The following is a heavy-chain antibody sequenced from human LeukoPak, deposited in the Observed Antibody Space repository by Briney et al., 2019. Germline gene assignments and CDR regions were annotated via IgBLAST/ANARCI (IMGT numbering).Heavy chain of an antibody. CDR3: ASTYLGSGSFPLDY. J-gene: IGHJ4*02. V-gene: IGHV4-59*01. CDR1: GGSMFSYY. D-gene: IGHD3-10*01. Sequence: SETLSLTCTVSGGSMFSYYWSWVRQSPGKGLEWIGYIYYTGSTNYNPSLKSRVTISIDMSRTQFSLKLRSVTAADTAVYYCASTYLGSGSFPLDYWGQGTLVTVSS. CDR2: IYYTGST.